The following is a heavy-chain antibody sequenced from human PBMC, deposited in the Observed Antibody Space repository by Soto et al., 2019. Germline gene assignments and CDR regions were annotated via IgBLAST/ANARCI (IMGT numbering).Heavy chain of an antibody. J-gene: IGHJ6*02. V-gene: IGHV3-43*01. CDR3: AKDMVVVSYYYGMDV. CDR2: ISWDGGST. D-gene: IGHD2-15*01. CDR1: GFTFDDYT. Sequence: EVQLVESGGVVVQPGGSLRLSCAASGFTFDDYTMHWVRQAPGKGLEWVSLISWDGGSTYYADSVKGRFTISRDNSKNSLYLQMNSLRTEDTALYYCAKDMVVVSYYYGMDVWGQGTTVTVSS.